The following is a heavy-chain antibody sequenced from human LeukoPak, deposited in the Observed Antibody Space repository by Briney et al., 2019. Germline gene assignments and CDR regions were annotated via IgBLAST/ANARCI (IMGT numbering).Heavy chain of an antibody. CDR1: GFTISSYA. V-gene: IGHV3-23*01. Sequence: GGSLRLSCAASGFTISSYAMSWVRQAPGKGLEWVSAISGSGSSTYYADSVKGRFTISRDNSKNTLCLQMNSLRAEDTAVYYCARADSSSWYDYYYGMDVWGQGTTVTVSS. D-gene: IGHD6-13*01. CDR3: ARADSSSWYDYYYGMDV. CDR2: ISGSGSST. J-gene: IGHJ6*02.